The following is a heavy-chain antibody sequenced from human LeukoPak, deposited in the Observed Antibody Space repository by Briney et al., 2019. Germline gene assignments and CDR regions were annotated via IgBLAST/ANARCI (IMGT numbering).Heavy chain of an antibody. V-gene: IGHV3-21*04. CDR2: ISGDSKYS. D-gene: IGHD6-19*01. J-gene: IGHJ4*02. CDR3: AKDSNGWYQRGSNYFDY. Sequence: GGSLRLSCAASGFSISSYNMNWVRQAPGKGLEWVSSISGDSKYSYYVDSVRGRFTISTDNSKNTLYLQMNSLRAEDTAEYYCAKDSNGWYQRGSNYFDYWGQGTLVTVSS. CDR1: GFSISSYN.